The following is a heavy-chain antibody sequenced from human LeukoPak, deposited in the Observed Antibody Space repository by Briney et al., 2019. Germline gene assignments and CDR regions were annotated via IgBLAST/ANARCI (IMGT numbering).Heavy chain of an antibody. CDR2: IYWNDDK. CDR1: GFSLSTSGVG. D-gene: IGHD6-25*01. CDR3: AHGFSGIAAAGDAFDI. J-gene: IGHJ3*02. V-gene: IGHV2-5*01. Sequence: SGPTLVKPTQTLTLTCTFSGFSLSTSGVGVGWIRQPPGKALEWLALIYWNDDKRYSPSLKSRLTITKDTSKNQVVLTMTNMDPVDTATYYCAHGFSGIAAAGDAFDIWGQGTMVTVSS.